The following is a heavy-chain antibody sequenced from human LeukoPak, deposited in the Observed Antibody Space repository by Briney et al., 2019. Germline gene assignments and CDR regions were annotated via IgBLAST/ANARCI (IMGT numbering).Heavy chain of an antibody. CDR3: ARLNTALIGAFDI. D-gene: IGHD3-16*01. CDR1: GDSISRGKFY. Sequence: SETMSLTCTVSGDSISRGKFYWSWIRQPPGKGLDWIGYINHSGSTYYNPSLKSRVTVSVDGSKNQFSLKLSSVTAADTAVYYCARLNTALIGAFDIWGQGTTVTVSS. V-gene: IGHV4-30-2*01. CDR2: INHSGST. J-gene: IGHJ3*02.